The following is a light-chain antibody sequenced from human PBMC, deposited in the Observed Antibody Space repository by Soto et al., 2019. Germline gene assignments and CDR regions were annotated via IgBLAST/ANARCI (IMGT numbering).Light chain of an antibody. Sequence: IVFTHSPGTLSLSQGERPTLSCRASQSVSSSYLAWYQQKPGQAPRLLIYGASSRATGIPDRFSGSGSGTEFTLTISSLQSEDFAVYYCQQYNNWPPITFGQGTRREIK. V-gene: IGKV3-20*01. J-gene: IGKJ5*01. CDR1: QSVSSSY. CDR3: QQYNNWPPIT. CDR2: GAS.